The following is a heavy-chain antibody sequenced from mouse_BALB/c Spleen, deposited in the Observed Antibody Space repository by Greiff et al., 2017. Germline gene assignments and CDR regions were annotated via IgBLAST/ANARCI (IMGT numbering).Heavy chain of an antibody. J-gene: IGHJ2*01. Sequence: QVQLQQPGAELVKPGTSVKLSCKASGYNFTSYWINWVKLRPGQGLEWIGDIYPGSGSTNYNEKFKSKATLTVDTSSSTAYMQLSSLASEDSALYYCARSHYYGYFDYWGQGTTLTVSS. V-gene: IGHV1-55*01. CDR2: IYPGSGST. CDR1: GYNFTSYW. CDR3: ARSHYYGYFDY. D-gene: IGHD1-2*01.